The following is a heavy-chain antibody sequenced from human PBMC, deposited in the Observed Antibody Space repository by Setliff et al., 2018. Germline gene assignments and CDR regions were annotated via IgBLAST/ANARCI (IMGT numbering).Heavy chain of an antibody. CDR2: ISTRNDDT. V-gene: IGHV1-18*01. J-gene: IGHJ4*01. Sequence: ASVKVSCKASGYIFTRYRITWVRQSPGQGLEWMGWISTRNDDTGYAQKFKGRVTLTTDTSTNTAYMDLRSLRSDDTAVYYCARRSGDRGMTTGWPDDFDYWGRGTLVTVSS. CDR3: ARRSGDRGMTTGWPDDFDY. CDR1: GYIFTRYR. D-gene: IGHD4-17*01.